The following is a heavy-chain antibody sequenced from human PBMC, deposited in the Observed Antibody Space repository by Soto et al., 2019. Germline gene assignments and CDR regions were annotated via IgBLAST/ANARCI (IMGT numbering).Heavy chain of an antibody. CDR2: IYYVGST. Sequence: PSETLSLTCTVSGGDISSGDYYWAWIRQPPGKGLEWIASIYYVGSTFYNSSLESRVTISVDMSKNLFSLKLTSVTATDTAVYFCKGHPALRAAVEGLDPWGQGTMGNVSS. J-gene: IGHJ5*02. D-gene: IGHD6-13*01. CDR1: GGDISSGDYY. CDR3: KGHPALRAAVEGLDP. V-gene: IGHV4-39*01.